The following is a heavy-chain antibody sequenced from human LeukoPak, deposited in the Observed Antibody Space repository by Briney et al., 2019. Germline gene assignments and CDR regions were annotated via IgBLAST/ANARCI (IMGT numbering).Heavy chain of an antibody. CDR2: INSDGSST. CDR1: GFTFSSYW. Sequence: PGGSLRLSCAASGFTFSSYWMHWVRQAPGKGLVWVSRINSDGSSTSYAGSVKGRSTISRDNAKNTLYLQMNSLRAEDTAVYYCAMGPYYYDSSGYYYWGQGTLVTVSS. J-gene: IGHJ4*02. CDR3: AMGPYYYDSSGYYY. D-gene: IGHD3-22*01. V-gene: IGHV3-74*01.